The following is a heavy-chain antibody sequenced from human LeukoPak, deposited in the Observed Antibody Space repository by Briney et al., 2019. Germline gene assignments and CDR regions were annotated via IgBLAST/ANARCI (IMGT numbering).Heavy chain of an antibody. Sequence: PGGSLRLSCAASGFTFTNIAMTWVRQPPGERLEWVSTISGSGESTYYTDSLKGRFTISRDNSKNTLYLQMNSLRAEDTAVYYCAKDQRGLMVYATVDYWGQGTLVTVSS. CDR1: GFTFTNIA. J-gene: IGHJ4*02. CDR3: AKDQRGLMVYATVDY. V-gene: IGHV3-23*01. CDR2: ISGSGEST. D-gene: IGHD2-8*01.